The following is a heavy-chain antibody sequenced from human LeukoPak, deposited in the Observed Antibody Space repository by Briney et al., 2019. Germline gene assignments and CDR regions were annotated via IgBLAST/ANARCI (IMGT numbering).Heavy chain of an antibody. V-gene: IGHV1-69*04. J-gene: IGHJ4*02. CDR1: GGTFSSYA. CDR2: IIPIFGIA. Sequence: SVKVSCKASGGTFSSYAISWVRQAPGQGLEWMGRIIPIFGIANYAQKFQGRVTITADKSTSTAYMELSSLRSGDTAVYYCARAPDEGSGWYYFDYWGQGTLVTVSS. D-gene: IGHD6-19*01. CDR3: ARAPDEGSGWYYFDY.